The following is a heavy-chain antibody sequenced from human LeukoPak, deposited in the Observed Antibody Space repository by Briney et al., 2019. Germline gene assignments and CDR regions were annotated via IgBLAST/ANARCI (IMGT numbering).Heavy chain of an antibody. J-gene: IGHJ4*02. V-gene: IGHV3-7*01. Sequence: GGSLRLSCAPSGFTFSRYWMSWVRQAPGKGREWVANINEDGSEEYYVDSVRGRFTISRDNAKNSLYLQMNSLRAEDTAVYYCARAGDGTAARDYWGQGTLVTVSS. CDR3: ARAGDGTAARDY. CDR2: INEDGSEE. D-gene: IGHD2-15*01. CDR1: GFTFSRYW.